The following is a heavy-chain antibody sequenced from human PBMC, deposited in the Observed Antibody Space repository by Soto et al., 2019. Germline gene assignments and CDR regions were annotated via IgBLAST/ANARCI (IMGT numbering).Heavy chain of an antibody. CDR1: GFTFSSYA. CDR3: AMSRLDSSGWFTYFDY. J-gene: IGHJ4*02. V-gene: IGHV3-23*01. Sequence: GGLRLSCAASGFTFSSYAMSWVRQAPGKGLEWVSAISGSGGSTYYADSVKGRFTISRDNSKNTLYLQMNSLRAEDTAVYYCAMSRLDSSGWFTYFDYWGQGTLVTVSS. CDR2: ISGSGGST. D-gene: IGHD6-19*01.